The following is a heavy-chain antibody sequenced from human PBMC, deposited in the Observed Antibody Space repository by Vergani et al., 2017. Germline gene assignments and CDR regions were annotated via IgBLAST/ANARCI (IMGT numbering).Heavy chain of an antibody. CDR3: ARTVRFILRYFHRAL. CDR1: GGSITSSSYY. CDR2: IYHSVGA. Sequence: QLHLQESGPGLVKPSETLSLTCTVSGGSITSSSYYWGWIRQPPGKGLDWIGNIYHSVGAYYNPSLKGRVTISVDTSKNQFSLEVTSVTAADTAIYFCARTVRFILRYFHRALWGQGTLVTVSS. V-gene: IGHV4-39*01. D-gene: IGHD3-9*01. J-gene: IGHJ4*02.